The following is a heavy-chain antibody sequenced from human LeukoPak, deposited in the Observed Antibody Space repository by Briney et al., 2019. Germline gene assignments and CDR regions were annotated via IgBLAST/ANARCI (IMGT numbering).Heavy chain of an antibody. V-gene: IGHV3-30-3*01. J-gene: IGHJ4*02. CDR1: GFTFSSYA. Sequence: PGGSLRLSCAASGFTFSSYAMHWVRQAPGKGLEWVAVISYDGSNKHYADSVKGRFTISRDNSKNTLYLQMNSLRAEDTAVYYCARGQYSSSWWPFDYWGQGTLVTVSS. D-gene: IGHD6-13*01. CDR2: ISYDGSNK. CDR3: ARGQYSSSWWPFDY.